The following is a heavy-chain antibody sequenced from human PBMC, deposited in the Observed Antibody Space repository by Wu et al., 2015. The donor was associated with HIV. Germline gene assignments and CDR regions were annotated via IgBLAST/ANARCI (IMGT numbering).Heavy chain of an antibody. CDR3: ARALRPVADALELDY. D-gene: IGHD6-19*01. CDR1: GYTFTKFY. Sequence: QVQLVQSGAEVKKPGASVKVSCKISGYTFTKFYIHWVRQAPGQGLEWLGWINPNNGGTKSAQQFQGRVALTRDTSLSTAYIELSRLRFDDTAIYYCARALRPVADALELDYWGQGTLVTVSS. J-gene: IGHJ4*02. CDR2: INPNNGGT. V-gene: IGHV1-2*02.